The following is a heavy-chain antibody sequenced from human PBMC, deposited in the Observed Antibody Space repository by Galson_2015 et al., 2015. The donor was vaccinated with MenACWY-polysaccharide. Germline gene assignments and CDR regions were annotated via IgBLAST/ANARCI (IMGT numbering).Heavy chain of an antibody. Sequence: SLRLSCAASGFTFSSYSMNWVRQAPGKGLEWVSSISSSSSYIYYADSVKGRFTISRDNAKNSLYLQMNSLRAEDTAVYYCARDSYGDYHFDYWGQGTLFTVSS. CDR1: GFTFSSYS. V-gene: IGHV3-21*01. CDR3: ARDSYGDYHFDY. J-gene: IGHJ4*02. D-gene: IGHD4-17*01. CDR2: ISSSSSYI.